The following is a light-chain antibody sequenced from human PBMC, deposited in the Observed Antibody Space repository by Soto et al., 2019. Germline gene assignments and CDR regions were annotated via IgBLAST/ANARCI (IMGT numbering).Light chain of an antibody. CDR1: QDIRGA. CDR2: DVS. CDR3: QQFNSYPIT. V-gene: IGKV1-13*02. J-gene: IGKJ5*01. Sequence: AIQLTQSPSSLSASVGDRVTITCRASQDIRGALAWYQQKPGKAPKILLYDVSTLESGVPSRFSGSGSGTDFTLTISSLQPVEFATYYCQQFNSYPITFGQGTRLEIK.